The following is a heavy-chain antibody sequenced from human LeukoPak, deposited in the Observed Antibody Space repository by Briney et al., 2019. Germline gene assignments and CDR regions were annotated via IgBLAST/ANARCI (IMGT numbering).Heavy chain of an antibody. J-gene: IGHJ4*02. CDR3: AREGYSSGWYSLNYFDY. CDR2: INPNSGGT. Sequence: ASVKVSCKASGYTFTGYYMHWVRQAPGQGLEWMGWINPNSGGTNYAQRFQGRVTMTRDTSISTAYMELSRLRSDDTAVYYCAREGYSSGWYSLNYFDYWGQGTLVTVSS. D-gene: IGHD6-19*01. CDR1: GYTFTGYY. V-gene: IGHV1-2*02.